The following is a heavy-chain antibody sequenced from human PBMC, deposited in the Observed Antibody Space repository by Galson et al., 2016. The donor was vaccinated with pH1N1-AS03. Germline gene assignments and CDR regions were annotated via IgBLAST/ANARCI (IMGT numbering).Heavy chain of an antibody. D-gene: IGHD4-11*01. CDR1: GGSIRSSNYY. CDR3: AKTVFTDAFDI. J-gene: IGHJ3*02. Sequence: SETLSLTCTASGGSIRSSNYYWVWIRQTPGKGLEWIGHIYYSGNSYYNPSLKSRVNFSVDTSKNQFSLKLASVTAADTAVYYCAKTVFTDAFDIWSPGTRVSVSS. V-gene: IGHV4-39*01. CDR2: IYYSGNS.